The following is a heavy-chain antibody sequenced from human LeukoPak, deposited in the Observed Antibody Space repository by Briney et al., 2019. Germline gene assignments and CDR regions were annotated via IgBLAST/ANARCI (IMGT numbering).Heavy chain of an antibody. D-gene: IGHD3-10*01. CDR1: GFTFSSYA. CDR3: AKEARYYYGSGSLTDY. V-gene: IGHV3-23*01. Sequence: GGSLRLSCAASGFTFSSYAMSWVRQAPGKGLEWVSAISGSGGSTYYADSVKGRFTISRDNSKNTLYLQMNSLRAEDTAVYYCAKEARYYYGSGSLTDYWGQGTLVTVSS. CDR2: ISGSGGST. J-gene: IGHJ4*02.